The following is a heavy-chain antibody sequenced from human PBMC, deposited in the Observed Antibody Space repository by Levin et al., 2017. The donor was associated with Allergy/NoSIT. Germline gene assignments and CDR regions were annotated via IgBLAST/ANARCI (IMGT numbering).Heavy chain of an antibody. D-gene: IGHD1-14*01. V-gene: IGHV1-2*02. Sequence: ASVKVSCKASGYTFTGYYMHWVRQAPGQGLEWMGWINPNSGGTNYAQKFQGRVTMTRDTSISTAYMELSRLRSDDTAVYYCARKGRITPDQVQREDDAFDIWGQGTMVTVSS. CDR1: GYTFTGYY. CDR3: ARKGRITPDQVQREDDAFDI. J-gene: IGHJ3*02. CDR2: INPNSGGT.